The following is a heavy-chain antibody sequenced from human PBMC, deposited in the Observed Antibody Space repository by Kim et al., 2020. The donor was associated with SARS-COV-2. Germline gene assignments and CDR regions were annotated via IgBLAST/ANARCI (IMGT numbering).Heavy chain of an antibody. J-gene: IGHJ4*01. D-gene: IGHD4-17*01. CDR3: ARGPPRTHYGERPVDY. CDR2: ISTSSNTI. Sequence: GGSLRLSCSASGFTFSDYYMSWIRQAPGKGLEWISYISTSSNTINYAGSVKGRFIISRDNARSSVYLQMNSLRADDTAMYYCARGPPRTHYGERPVDYWG. V-gene: IGHV3-11*01. CDR1: GFTFSDYY.